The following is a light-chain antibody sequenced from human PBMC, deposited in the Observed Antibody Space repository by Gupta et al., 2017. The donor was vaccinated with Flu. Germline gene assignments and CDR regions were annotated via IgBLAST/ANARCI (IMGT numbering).Light chain of an antibody. Sequence: QSVLTHPPSVSGPPGQRGTISCSGGSSNVGNNYVYWYRQFPGAAPKLLIFRSNQRPSGVPDRFSGSKSGTSASLAISGPRSEDEADYSCAAWDDSLNGVVFGGGTKLTVL. V-gene: IGLV1-47*01. J-gene: IGLJ2*01. CDR1: SSNVGNNY. CDR2: RSN. CDR3: AAWDDSLNGVV.